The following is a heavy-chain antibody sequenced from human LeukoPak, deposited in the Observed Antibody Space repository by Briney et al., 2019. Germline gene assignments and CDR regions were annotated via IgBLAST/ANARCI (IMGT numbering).Heavy chain of an antibody. CDR1: GYTFTSYG. D-gene: IGHD3-22*01. Sequence: ASVKVSCKASGYTFTSYGISWVRQAPGQGLEWMGWISAYNGNTNYAQKLQGRVTMTTDTSTSTAYMELSSLRSEDTAVYYCARDSLEYYYDSSGPSRNDAFDIWGQGTMVTVSS. J-gene: IGHJ3*02. V-gene: IGHV1-18*01. CDR2: ISAYNGNT. CDR3: ARDSLEYYYDSSGPSRNDAFDI.